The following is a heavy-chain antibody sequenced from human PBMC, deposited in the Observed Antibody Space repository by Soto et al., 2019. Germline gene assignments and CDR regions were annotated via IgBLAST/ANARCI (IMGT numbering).Heavy chain of an antibody. V-gene: IGHV1-3*01. CDR3: ARLTYDSSGYYYFDY. Sequence: GGSVKVSFKASGYTFTTHGFSFVRQAPGQGLEWMGWINAGNGNTKYSQKFQGRVTITRDTSASTAYMELSSLRSEDTAVYYCARLTYDSSGYYYFDYWGQGTMVTVSS. D-gene: IGHD3-22*01. CDR1: GYTFTTHG. J-gene: IGHJ4*02. CDR2: INAGNGNT.